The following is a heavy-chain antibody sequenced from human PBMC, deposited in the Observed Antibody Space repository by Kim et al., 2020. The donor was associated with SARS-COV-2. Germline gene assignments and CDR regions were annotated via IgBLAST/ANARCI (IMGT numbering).Heavy chain of an antibody. V-gene: IGHV3-48*02. CDR2: ISGSSITI. Sequence: GGSLRLSCAASGFTFSSYGMNWVRQAPGKGLEWVSYISGSSITIYYADSVKGRFTISRDNAKNSLSLQMNSLRDEDTAVYYCARERYYYDSSGLGYYYG. CDR3: ARERYYYDSSGLGYYYG. CDR1: GFTFSSYG. D-gene: IGHD3-22*01. J-gene: IGHJ6*01.